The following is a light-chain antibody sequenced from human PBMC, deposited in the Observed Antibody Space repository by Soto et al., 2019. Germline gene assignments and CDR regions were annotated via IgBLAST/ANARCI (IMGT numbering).Light chain of an antibody. J-gene: IGKJ1*01. V-gene: IGKV3-20*01. CDR2: GAS. CDR3: QQYGSSPRT. Sequence: EIVLTQSPGTLSLSPGERATLSCRASQIVSSSYLAWYQQKPGQAPRLLIYGASSRATGIPDRFSGSGSGTDFTLTISRLEPEDVAVYYCQQYGSSPRTFGQGTKVEIK. CDR1: QIVSSSY.